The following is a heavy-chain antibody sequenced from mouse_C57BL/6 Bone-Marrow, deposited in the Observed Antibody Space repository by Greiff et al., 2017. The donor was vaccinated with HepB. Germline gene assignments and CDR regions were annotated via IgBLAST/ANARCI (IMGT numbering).Heavy chain of an antibody. CDR3: ARQGATGGLYWYFDV. V-gene: IGHV2-6-1*01. D-gene: IGHD3-1*01. CDR2: IWSDGST. Sequence: QVQLKESGPGLVAPSQSLSITCTVSGFSLTSYGVHWVRQPPGKGLECLVVIWSDGSTTYNSALKSRLSISKDNSKSQVFLKMNSRQTDDTAMYYCARQGATGGLYWYFDVWGTGTTVTVSS. J-gene: IGHJ1*03. CDR1: GFSLTSYG.